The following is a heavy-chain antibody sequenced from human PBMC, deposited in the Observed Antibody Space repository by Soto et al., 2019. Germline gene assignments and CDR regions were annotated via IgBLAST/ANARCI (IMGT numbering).Heavy chain of an antibody. CDR1: GYSISSRYY. J-gene: IGHJ4*02. D-gene: IGHD3-22*01. Sequence: SETLSLTCAVSGYSISSRYYWGWIRQPPGKGLEWIGSIYYTGRTYYNPSLKSRVTRSVDTSKNQFSLKLSSVTAADTAVYYCASSVGEYYDSSGFFWGQGTLVTVSS. CDR2: IYYTGRT. CDR3: ASSVGEYYDSSGFF. V-gene: IGHV4-38-2*01.